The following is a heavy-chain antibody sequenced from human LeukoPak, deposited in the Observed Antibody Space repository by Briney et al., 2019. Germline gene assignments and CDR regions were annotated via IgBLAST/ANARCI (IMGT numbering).Heavy chain of an antibody. Sequence: GGSLRLSCAASGFTVSSNYMSWVRQAPGKGLEWVSAISGSGGSTYYADSVKGRFTISRDNSKNTLYLQMNSLRAEDTAVYYCAKAPLYSGTLYFDYWGQGTLVTVSS. CDR3: AKAPLYSGTLYFDY. D-gene: IGHD1-26*01. V-gene: IGHV3-23*01. J-gene: IGHJ4*02. CDR2: ISGSGGST. CDR1: GFTVSSNY.